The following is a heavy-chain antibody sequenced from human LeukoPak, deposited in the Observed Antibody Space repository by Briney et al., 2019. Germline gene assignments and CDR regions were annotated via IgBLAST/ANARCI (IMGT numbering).Heavy chain of an antibody. D-gene: IGHD6-19*01. Sequence: GGSLRLSCAASGFTFSSYAMHWVRQAPGKGLEWVAVIWYDGSNKYYADSVKGRFTISRDNSKNTLYLQMNSLRAEDTAVYYCARDGSSGWAPGYYGMDVWGQGTTVTVSS. CDR3: ARDGSSGWAPGYYGMDV. J-gene: IGHJ6*02. V-gene: IGHV3-33*08. CDR2: IWYDGSNK. CDR1: GFTFSSYA.